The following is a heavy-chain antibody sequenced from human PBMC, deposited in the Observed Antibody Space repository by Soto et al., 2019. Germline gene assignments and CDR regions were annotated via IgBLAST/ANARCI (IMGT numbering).Heavy chain of an antibody. CDR1: GVSVSNGSYY. CDR3: AREQQLGHVKTFDH. D-gene: IGHD6-13*01. Sequence: SETLSLTCTVSGVSVSNGSYYWNWIRQPPGKGLEWIGYIYYSGSTNYNPSLKSRVTISVDTSKNQFSLNLSSVAATDTAIYFCAREQQLGHVKTFDHWGQGTLVTVSS. J-gene: IGHJ4*02. CDR2: IYYSGST. V-gene: IGHV4-61*01.